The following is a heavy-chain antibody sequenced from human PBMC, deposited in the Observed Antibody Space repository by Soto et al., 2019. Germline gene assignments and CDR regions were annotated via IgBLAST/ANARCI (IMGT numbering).Heavy chain of an antibody. CDR1: GFFG. D-gene: IGHD1-26*01. J-gene: IGHJ4*02. Sequence: EVQLVESGGGLVQPGGPLTLSCAAPGFFGCTGSAKLQGRGGCGSRVFYADSVKGRFTLSRDNAKNTVFLQMSSLRAEDTAVYYCTRGRENYSYFDYWGQGIVVTVS. CDR3: TRGRENYSYFDY. V-gene: IGHV3-74*01.